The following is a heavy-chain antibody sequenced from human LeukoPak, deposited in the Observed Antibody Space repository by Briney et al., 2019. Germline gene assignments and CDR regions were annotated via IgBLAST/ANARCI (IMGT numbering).Heavy chain of an antibody. CDR2: IHTSGNT. D-gene: IGHD7-27*01. V-gene: IGHV4-61*02. CDR3: ARDRAGDSFDI. J-gene: IGHJ3*02. Sequence: PSQTLSLTCTVSGGSVSSGNFYWTWIRQPAGNQLEWIGRIHTSGNTNHNPSLWSRVTISTDTSKNQFSLTLNFVTAADTAVYYCARDRAGDSFDIWGQGTTVTVSS. CDR1: GGSVSSGNFY.